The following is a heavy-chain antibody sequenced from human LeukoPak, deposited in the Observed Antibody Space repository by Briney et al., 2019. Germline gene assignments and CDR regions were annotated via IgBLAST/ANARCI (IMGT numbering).Heavy chain of an antibody. J-gene: IGHJ6*04. CDR2: IYTNGGT. CDR1: GFTVSGNS. D-gene: IGHD2-2*01. V-gene: IGHV3-53*01. Sequence: PGGSLRLSCAASGFTVSGNSMNWVRQAPGKGLEWVSVIYTNGGTYYADSVKGRFTISRDKSKNTLYLQMNSLRAEDTAVYYCARSVAPAAKMDVWGKGTTVTVSS. CDR3: ARSVAPAAKMDV.